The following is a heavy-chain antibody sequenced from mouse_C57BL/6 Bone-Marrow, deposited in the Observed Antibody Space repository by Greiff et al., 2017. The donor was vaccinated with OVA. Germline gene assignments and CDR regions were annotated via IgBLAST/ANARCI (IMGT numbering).Heavy chain of an antibody. CDR2: INPNNGGT. CDR3: ARRGYYDYDDGYYFDY. V-gene: IGHV1-22*01. J-gene: IGHJ2*01. D-gene: IGHD2-4*01. CDR1: GYTFTDYN. Sequence: DVQLQESGPELVKPGASVKMSCKASGYTFTDYNMHWVKQSHGKSLEWIGYINPNNGGTSYNQKFKGKATLTVNKSSSTAYMELLSLTSEDSAVYYFARRGYYDYDDGYYFDYWGQGTTLTVSS.